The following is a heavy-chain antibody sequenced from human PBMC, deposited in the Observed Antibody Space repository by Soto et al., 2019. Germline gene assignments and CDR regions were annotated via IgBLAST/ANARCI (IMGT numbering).Heavy chain of an antibody. V-gene: IGHV1-46*01. CDR1: GYTFTSYY. J-gene: IGHJ6*02. Sequence: ASVKVSCKASGYTFTSYYMHWMRQAPGQGLEWMGIINPSGGSTSYAQKFQGRVTMTRDTSTSTVYMELSSLRSEDTAVYYCARDYIGGHYYYGMDAWGQGTTATVSS. CDR2: INPSGGST. CDR3: ARDYIGGHYYYGMDA.